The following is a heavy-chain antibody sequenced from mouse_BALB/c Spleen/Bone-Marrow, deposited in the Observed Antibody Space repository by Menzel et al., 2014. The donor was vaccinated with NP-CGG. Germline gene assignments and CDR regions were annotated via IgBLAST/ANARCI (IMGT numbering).Heavy chain of an antibody. D-gene: IGHD1-1*01. V-gene: IGHV5-4*02. CDR2: ISGGGSYT. J-gene: IGHJ1*01. CDR1: GFTFSDYY. Sequence: EVQGVESGGGLVKPGGSLKLSCAASGFTFSDYYMYWVRQTPEKGLEWVATISGGGSYTYYPNSVKGRFTISRDNAKNSLYLQMTSLKSEDTAMYYCARDSYYYGSSYWYFDVWGAGTTVTVSS. CDR3: ARDSYYYGSSYWYFDV.